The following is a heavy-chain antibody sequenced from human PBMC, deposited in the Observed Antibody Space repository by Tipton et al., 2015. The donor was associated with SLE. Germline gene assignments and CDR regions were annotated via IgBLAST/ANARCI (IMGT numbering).Heavy chain of an antibody. Sequence: GSLRLSCAASGFTFSSYGMHWVRQAPGKGLEWVSYISSSSSSTIYYADSVKGRFTISRDNAKNSLYLQMNSLRDEDTAVYYCARDPYNWNPYYFDYWGQGTLVTVSS. D-gene: IGHD1-20*01. J-gene: IGHJ4*02. CDR1: GFTFSSYG. CDR2: ISSSSSSTI. CDR3: ARDPYNWNPYYFDY. V-gene: IGHV3-48*02.